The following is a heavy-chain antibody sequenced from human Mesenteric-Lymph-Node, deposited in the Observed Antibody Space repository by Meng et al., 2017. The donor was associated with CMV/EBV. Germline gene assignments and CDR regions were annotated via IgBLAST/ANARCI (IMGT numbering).Heavy chain of an antibody. CDR2: VHHSGTT. CDR3: ARRGNYDSDYSEY. D-gene: IGHD3-22*01. V-gene: IGHV4-39*01. CDR1: GDSISNSTYY. J-gene: IGHJ4*02. Sequence: QLRLQASGPGLVKPSETLSLSCIVSGDSISNSTYYWTWIRHPPGKGLEWIGSVHHSGTTYYNPSLKGRLTISVDTSANLFSLRLTTVTAADTATYYCARRGNYDSDYSEYWGQGTLVTVSS.